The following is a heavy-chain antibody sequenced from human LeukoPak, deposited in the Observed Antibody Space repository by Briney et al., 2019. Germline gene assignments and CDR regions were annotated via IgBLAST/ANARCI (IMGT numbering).Heavy chain of an antibody. D-gene: IGHD6-19*01. J-gene: IGHJ4*02. V-gene: IGHV1-2*02. CDR1: GYTFTGYY. CDR3: AREDGLAGTGGASC. Sequence: ASVKVSCKASGYTFTGYYMHWVRQAPGQGLEWMGWINPNSGGTNYAQKFQGRVTLTRDTSISTAYMELSSLRSEDTAVYYCAREDGLAGTGGASCWGQGTLVTVSS. CDR2: INPNSGGT.